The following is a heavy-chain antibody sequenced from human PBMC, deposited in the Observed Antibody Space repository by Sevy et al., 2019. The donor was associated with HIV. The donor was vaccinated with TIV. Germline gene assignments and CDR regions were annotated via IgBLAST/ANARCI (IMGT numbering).Heavy chain of an antibody. J-gene: IGHJ6*02. CDR1: GFSFSNFG. CDR3: AKTINSGGGVVPAANYYYYGLDV. CDR2: ISGSGGST. D-gene: IGHD2-2*01. Sequence: GGSLRLSCAASGFSFSNFGMSWVRQAPGKGLEWVLAISGSGGSTFYADSVEGRFTISRDNSKNTLYLEMNSLRAEDTAVYYCAKTINSGGGVVPAANYYYYGLDVWGQGTTVTVS. V-gene: IGHV3-23*01.